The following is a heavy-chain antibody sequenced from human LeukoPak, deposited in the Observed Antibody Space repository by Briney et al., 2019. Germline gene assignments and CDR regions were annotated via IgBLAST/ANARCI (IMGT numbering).Heavy chain of an antibody. Sequence: GGSLRLSCAASGFTFSRHGMSWVRQAPGKGLEWVSAISSGGSTYYADSVKGRFTISRDNAKNTVFLQMSSLRAEDTALYYCARKSASGNYPLDYWGQGTLVTVSS. J-gene: IGHJ4*02. V-gene: IGHV3-23*01. D-gene: IGHD3-10*01. CDR2: ISSGGST. CDR1: GFTFSRHG. CDR3: ARKSASGNYPLDY.